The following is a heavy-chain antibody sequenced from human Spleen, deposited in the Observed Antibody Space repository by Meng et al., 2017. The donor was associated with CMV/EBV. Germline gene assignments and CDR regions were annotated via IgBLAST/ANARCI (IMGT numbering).Heavy chain of an antibody. J-gene: IGHJ4*02. CDR1: SSF. CDR2: VYSGANT. Sequence: SSFWAWVRQSPGEGLQWIGSVYSGANTYYNPSFKSRVTMSVDTSKNQFSLKLTSVTAADTAVYYCARQRRGLLRGIVIRSYFDYWGQGTLVTVSS. V-gene: IGHV4-39*01. D-gene: IGHD3-10*01. CDR3: ARQRRGLLRGIVIRSYFDY.